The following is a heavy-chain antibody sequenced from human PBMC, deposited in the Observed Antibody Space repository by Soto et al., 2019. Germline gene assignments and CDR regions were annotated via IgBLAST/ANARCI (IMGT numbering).Heavy chain of an antibody. D-gene: IGHD3-10*01. J-gene: IGHJ4*02. V-gene: IGHV4-31*03. Sequence: QVQLQESGPGLVKPSQTLFLTCTVSGASISSGGYHWSWIRQHPGKGLEWIGYTHYNGYTYYNPSLKSRVTISLDTSKKQCSLNLSSVTAADTAVYFCARADYDSGSPHFDYWGQGTLVTVSS. CDR2: THYNGYT. CDR1: GASISSGGYH. CDR3: ARADYDSGSPHFDY.